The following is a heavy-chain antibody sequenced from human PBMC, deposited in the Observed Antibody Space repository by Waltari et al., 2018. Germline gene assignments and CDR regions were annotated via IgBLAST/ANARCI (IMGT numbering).Heavy chain of an antibody. Sequence: QVQVQESGPGLVKPSETLSLTCAVSGYSISSGFYWGRIRQPPGKGLEWIGSIYHSGITFYNPSLKSRVTISVDTSKNQFSLKLNYVTAGDTAVYYCTRGLQSDYYYYGMGVWGQGTTVTVSS. CDR2: IYHSGIT. V-gene: IGHV4-38-2*01. D-gene: IGHD4-4*01. J-gene: IGHJ6*02. CDR1: GYSISSGFY. CDR3: TRGLQSDYYYYGMGV.